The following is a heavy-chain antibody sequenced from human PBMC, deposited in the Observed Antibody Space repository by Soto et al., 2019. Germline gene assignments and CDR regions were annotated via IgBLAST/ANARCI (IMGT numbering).Heavy chain of an antibody. CDR2: IIPIFGTA. J-gene: IGHJ3*02. Sequence: VASVKVSCKASGGTFSSYAISWVRQAPGQGLEWMGGIIPIFGTANYAQKFQGRVTITADESTSTAYMELSSLRSEDTAVYYCASKLERLGSAFDIWGQGTMVTVSS. CDR1: GGTFSSYA. D-gene: IGHD1-1*01. CDR3: ASKLERLGSAFDI. V-gene: IGHV1-69*13.